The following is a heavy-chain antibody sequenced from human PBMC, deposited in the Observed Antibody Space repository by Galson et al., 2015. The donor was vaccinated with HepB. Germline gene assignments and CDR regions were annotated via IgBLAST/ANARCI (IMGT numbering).Heavy chain of an antibody. D-gene: IGHD4-17*01. CDR1: GFTFSSYG. CDR2: ISSSCSYV. V-gene: IGHV3-21*01. CDR3: AGGRFGDYFGGPQFDY. Sequence: SLRLSCAASGFTFSSYGMHWVRQAPGEGLEWVGSISSSCSYVYYAHSVQGRFTITRDNSKNSLCLQLISLRAEDTAVYYCAGGRFGDYFGGPQFDYWGQGTLVTVSS. J-gene: IGHJ4*02.